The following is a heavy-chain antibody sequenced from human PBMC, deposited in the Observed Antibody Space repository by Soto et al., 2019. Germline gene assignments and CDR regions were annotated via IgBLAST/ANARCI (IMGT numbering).Heavy chain of an antibody. V-gene: IGHV3-23*01. Sequence: GGSLRLSCAASGFTFSSYAMSWVRQAPGKGLEWVSAISGSGGSTYYADSVKGRFTISRDNSKNTLYLQINSLRAKDTAVYSCAKDRTPTGDKDRGAFDIWGQGTMVTVSS. CDR3: AKDRTPTGDKDRGAFDI. CDR1: GFTFSSYA. D-gene: IGHD7-27*01. CDR2: ISGSGGST. J-gene: IGHJ3*02.